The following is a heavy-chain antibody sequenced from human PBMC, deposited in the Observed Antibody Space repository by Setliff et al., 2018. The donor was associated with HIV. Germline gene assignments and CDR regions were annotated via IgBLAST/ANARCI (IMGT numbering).Heavy chain of an antibody. Sequence: SETLSLTCTVSGGSIRSHYWNWIRQSPGKGLEWIAYFYYSGSPNYNPSLKSRVTMSVDTSKNQISLTLTSVTAADAAVYYCARGQWPAPRPDFSDGYYNYGMDVWGQGTTVPVSS. CDR2: FYYSGSP. J-gene: IGHJ6*02. D-gene: IGHD2-2*01. CDR1: GGSIRSHY. V-gene: IGHV4-59*11. CDR3: ARGQWPAPRPDFSDGYYNYGMDV.